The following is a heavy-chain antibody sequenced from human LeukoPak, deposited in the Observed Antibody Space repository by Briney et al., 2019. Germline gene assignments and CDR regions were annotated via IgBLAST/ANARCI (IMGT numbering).Heavy chain of an antibody. CDR2: ISSSSSYT. V-gene: IGHV3-11*06. CDR3: ARVARGSVEPGGGYYFDY. CDR1: GFTFSDFY. J-gene: IGHJ4*02. Sequence: GGSLRLSCAVSGFTFSDFYMGWIRRAPGQGLEWISYISSSSSYTIYADSVKGRFSISRDNAENSLYLQVNSLRVEDTAVYYCARVARGSVEPGGGYYFDYWGQGILVTVSS. D-gene: IGHD2-2*01.